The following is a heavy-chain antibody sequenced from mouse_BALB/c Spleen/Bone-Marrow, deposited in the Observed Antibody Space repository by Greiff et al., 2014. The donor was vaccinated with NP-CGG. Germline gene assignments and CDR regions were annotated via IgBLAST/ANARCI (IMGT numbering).Heavy chain of an antibody. CDR1: GFTFSSFG. D-gene: IGHD2-14*01. Sequence: EVQLVESGGGLVQPGGSRKLSCAASGFTFSSFGMHWVRQAPEKGLEWVAYISSGSSSIYYTDTVKGRFTISRDNPKSTLFLQMTSLRSEDTAIYYCTGWGYAGDYYAMDYWGQGTSVTVSS. CDR2: ISSGSSSI. V-gene: IGHV5-17*02. CDR3: TGWGYAGDYYAMDY. J-gene: IGHJ4*01.